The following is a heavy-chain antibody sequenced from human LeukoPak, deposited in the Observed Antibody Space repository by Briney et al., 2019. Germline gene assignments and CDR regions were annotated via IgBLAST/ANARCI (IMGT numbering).Heavy chain of an antibody. Sequence: SVKVSCNASGFTFTSSAMQWVRQARGPRLEWIGWIVVGSGNTNYAQKFQERVTITRDMSTSTAYMELSSLRSEDTAVYYCAADQHYYDSSGYYRYYFDYWGQGTLVTVSS. CDR1: GFTFTSSA. V-gene: IGHV1-58*02. J-gene: IGHJ4*02. D-gene: IGHD3-22*01. CDR2: IVVGSGNT. CDR3: AADQHYYDSSGYYRYYFDY.